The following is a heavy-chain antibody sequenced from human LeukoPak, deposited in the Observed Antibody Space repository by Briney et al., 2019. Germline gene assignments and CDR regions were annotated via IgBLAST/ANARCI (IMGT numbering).Heavy chain of an antibody. J-gene: IGHJ4*02. CDR3: ARALDGYNEGY. V-gene: IGHV3-74*03. CDR2: ISSDGSST. CDR1: GFTFRNHW. D-gene: IGHD5-24*01. Sequence: GGSLRLSCAASGFTFRNHWMHWVRQTPGKGLVWVSRISSDGSSTTYADSVKGRFTISRDNAKNTLYLQMNNLRAEDTAMYYCARALDGYNEGYWGQGTLVTVSS.